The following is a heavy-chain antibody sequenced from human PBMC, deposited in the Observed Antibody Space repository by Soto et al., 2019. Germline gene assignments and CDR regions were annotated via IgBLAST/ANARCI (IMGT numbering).Heavy chain of an antibody. CDR3: ARHPTGASWNDFGWFDP. V-gene: IGHV3-11*05. Sequence: QVQLVESGGGLVKPGGSLRLSCAASGFTFSDYYMSWIRQAPGKGLEWVSYISSSSSYTNYAASVKGRFTISRDNAKNSLYLQRNSLRAEDTAVYYCARHPTGASWNDFGWFDPWGQGTLVTVSS. CDR2: ISSSSSYT. D-gene: IGHD1-1*01. CDR1: GFTFSDYY. J-gene: IGHJ5*02.